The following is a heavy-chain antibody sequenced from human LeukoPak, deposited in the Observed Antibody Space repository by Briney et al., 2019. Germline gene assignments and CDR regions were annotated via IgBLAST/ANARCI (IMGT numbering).Heavy chain of an antibody. CDR2: LSGSGGST. CDR3: ARDSNSYGSGATIDY. Sequence: GGSLRLSCAASGFIFNKHAMSWVRQAPGKGLEWVSGLSGSGGSTDYADSVKGRFTVSRDNSKNTLYLQMSSLRAEDTAVYYCARDSNSYGSGATIDYWGQGTLVTVSS. CDR1: GFIFNKHA. V-gene: IGHV3-23*01. D-gene: IGHD3-10*01. J-gene: IGHJ4*02.